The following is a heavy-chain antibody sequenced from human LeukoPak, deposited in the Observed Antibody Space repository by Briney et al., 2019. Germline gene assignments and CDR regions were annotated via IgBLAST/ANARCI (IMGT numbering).Heavy chain of an antibody. D-gene: IGHD3-22*01. CDR3: ARPYYYDSRIDP. V-gene: IGHV4-30-4*01. CDR2: MYYSGST. CDR1: GGSISSGDYY. Sequence: SEILSLTCTVSGGSISSGDYYWRWIRQPPGKGLEWIAYMYYSGSTYYNPSIKSRVTMSADTSKDQLSLKLSSVTAADTAVYYCARPYYYDSRIDPWGQGILVTVSS. J-gene: IGHJ5*02.